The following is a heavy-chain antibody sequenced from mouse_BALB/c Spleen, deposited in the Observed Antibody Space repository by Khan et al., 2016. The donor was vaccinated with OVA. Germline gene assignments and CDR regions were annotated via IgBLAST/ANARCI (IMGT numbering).Heavy chain of an antibody. Sequence: VQLKQSGPGLVKPSQSLSLTCTVTGYSITSDYAWNWIRQFPGNKLEWMGFISYSGNTNYNPSLKSRISIPRDTSKNQFFLQLNSVTTEDTATYYGARVYGGDFDYWGQGTTLTVSS. CDR3: ARVYGGDFDY. CDR2: ISYSGNT. CDR1: GYSITSDYA. D-gene: IGHD1-1*01. V-gene: IGHV3-2*02. J-gene: IGHJ2*01.